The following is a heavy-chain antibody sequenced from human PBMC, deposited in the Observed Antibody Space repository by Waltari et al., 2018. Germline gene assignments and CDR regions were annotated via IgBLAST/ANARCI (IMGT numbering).Heavy chain of an antibody. D-gene: IGHD2-2*01. J-gene: IGHJ4*02. CDR3: AREGAGGYCSSTSCSFDY. CDR2: INHSGST. Sequence: VQLQQWGAGLLKPSETLSLTCAVYGGSFSGYYWSWIRQPPGKGLEWIGEINHSGSTNYNPSLKSRVTISVDTSKNQFSLKLSSVTAADTAVYYCAREGAGGYCSSTSCSFDYWGQGTLVTVSS. CDR1: GGSFSGYY. V-gene: IGHV4-34*01.